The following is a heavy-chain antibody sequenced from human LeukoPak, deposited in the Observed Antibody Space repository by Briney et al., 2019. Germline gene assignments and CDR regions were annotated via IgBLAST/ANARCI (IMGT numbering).Heavy chain of an antibody. CDR3: AKVKWGYDRKAGPAYSYGHFDY. D-gene: IGHD5-18*01. CDR1: GFTFSSYA. CDR2: ISGSGGST. Sequence: GGSLRLSCAASGFTFSSYAMSWVRQAPGKGLEWVSAISGSGGSTYYADSVKGRFTISRDNSKNTLYLQMNSLRAEDTAVYYCAKVKWGYDRKAGPAYSYGHFDYWGQGTLVTVSS. V-gene: IGHV3-23*01. J-gene: IGHJ4*02.